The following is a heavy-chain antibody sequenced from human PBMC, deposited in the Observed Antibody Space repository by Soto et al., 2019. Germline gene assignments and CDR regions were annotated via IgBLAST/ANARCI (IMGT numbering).Heavy chain of an antibody. CDR2: ISAYNGNT. Sequence: QVPLVQSGAEVKKPGASVKVSCKASGYTFTSYGISWVRQAPGQGLEWMGWISAYNGNTNYAQKLQGRVTMTTDASTSTAYMELRSLRSDDTAVYYCARDEEGCSGGSCYFDWFDPWGQGTLVTVSS. CDR3: ARDEEGCSGGSCYFDWFDP. D-gene: IGHD2-15*01. V-gene: IGHV1-18*01. CDR1: GYTFTSYG. J-gene: IGHJ5*02.